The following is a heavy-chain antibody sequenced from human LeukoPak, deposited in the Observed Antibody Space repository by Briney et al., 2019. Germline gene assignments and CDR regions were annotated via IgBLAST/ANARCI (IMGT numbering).Heavy chain of an antibody. CDR1: GGSISSGDYY. CDR2: IYYSGST. CDR3: ASCVVPAARHVGYFDL. D-gene: IGHD2-2*01. Sequence: PSETLSLTCTVSGGSISSGDYYWSWIRQPPGKGLEWIGYIYYSGSTYYNPSLKSRVTISVDTSKNQFSLKLSSVTAADTAVYYCASCVVPAARHVGYFDLWGRGTLVTVSS. V-gene: IGHV4-30-4*01. J-gene: IGHJ2*01.